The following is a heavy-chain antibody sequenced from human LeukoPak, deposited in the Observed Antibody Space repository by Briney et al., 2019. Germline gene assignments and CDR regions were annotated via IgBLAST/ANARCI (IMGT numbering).Heavy chain of an antibody. CDR3: AKDRLEWLLSSDY. CDR1: GFTFSSYA. V-gene: IGHV3-23*03. D-gene: IGHD3-3*01. J-gene: IGHJ4*02. CDR2: IYSGGST. Sequence: GRSLRLSCAASGFTFSSYAMSWVRQAPGKGLEWVSVIYSGGSTYYADSVKGRFTISRDNSKNTLYLQMNSLRAEDTAVYYCAKDRLEWLLSSDYWGQGTLVTVSS.